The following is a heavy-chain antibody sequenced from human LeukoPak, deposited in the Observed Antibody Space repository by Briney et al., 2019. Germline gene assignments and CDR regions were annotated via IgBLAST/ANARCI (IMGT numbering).Heavy chain of an antibody. D-gene: IGHD5-24*01. CDR2: INPNSGGT. V-gene: IGHV1-2*02. J-gene: IGHJ3*02. CDR1: GYTFTGYY. Sequence: GASVKVSCKASGYTFTGYYMHWVRQAPGQGLEWMGWINPNSGGTNYAQKFQGRVTMTRDTSISTAYMELSRLRSDDTAVYYCARVHVEMATISWFFGGEGSDAFDIWGQGTMVTVSS. CDR3: ARVHVEMATISWFFGGEGSDAFDI.